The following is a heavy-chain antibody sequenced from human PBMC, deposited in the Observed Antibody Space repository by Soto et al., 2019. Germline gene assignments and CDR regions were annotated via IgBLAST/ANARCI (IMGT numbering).Heavy chain of an antibody. J-gene: IGHJ4*02. V-gene: IGHV6-1*01. CDR1: GNTISSNSAT. CDR3: ARGPGHLAP. D-gene: IGHD3-10*01. Sequence: QCSALTCALSGNTISSNSATWNLIRQSPSRGLEWLGRTYYRSKWYSRYAVSVQSRITINPDTSKNQFSLQLNSVTPEDTAVYYCARGPGHLAPWGQGTLVTVSS. CDR2: TYYRSKWYS.